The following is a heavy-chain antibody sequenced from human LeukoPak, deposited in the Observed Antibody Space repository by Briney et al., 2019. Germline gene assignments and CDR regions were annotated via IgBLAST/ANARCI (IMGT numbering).Heavy chain of an antibody. CDR3: ARHIGGRYYYYMDV. CDR2: IYYIGST. D-gene: IGHD3-16*02. Sequence: SETLSLTCTVSGGSISSYYWGWIRQPPGKGPEWIGNIYYIGSTYYNPSLKSRVTISVDTSKNQFSLKLSSVTAADTAVYYCARHIGGRYYYYMDVWAKGPRSPSP. V-gene: IGHV4-39*01. CDR1: GGSISSYY. J-gene: IGHJ6*03.